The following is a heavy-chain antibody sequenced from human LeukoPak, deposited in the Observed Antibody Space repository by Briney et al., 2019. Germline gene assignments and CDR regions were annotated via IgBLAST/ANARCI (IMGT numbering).Heavy chain of an antibody. D-gene: IGHD2-21*02. V-gene: IGHV4-59*08. Sequence: SETLSLTGTVSGGSFSSYYWSWIRQPPGKGLEWIGYIYYSGSTNYNPSLKSRVTISVDTSKNQFSLKLSSVTAADTAVYYCARRAPSTADSYAFDIWGQGTMVTVSS. CDR2: IYYSGST. J-gene: IGHJ3*02. CDR1: GGSFSSYY. CDR3: ARRAPSTADSYAFDI.